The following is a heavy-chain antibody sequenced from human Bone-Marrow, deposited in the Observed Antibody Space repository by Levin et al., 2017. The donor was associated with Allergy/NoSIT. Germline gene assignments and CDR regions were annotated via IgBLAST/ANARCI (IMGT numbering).Heavy chain of an antibody. J-gene: IGHJ3*02. V-gene: IGHV3-7*01. CDR2: VKQDGSEE. D-gene: IGHD1-14*01. CDR1: RFAFGNYW. Sequence: GGSLRLSCVASRFAFGNYWMSWVRQAPGKGPEWVATVKQDGSEEYYVDSVRGRFTISRDNAKNSLYLQMNSLRSEDTALYYCSRGRTTWPIWGQGTMVTVSS. CDR3: SRGRTTWPI.